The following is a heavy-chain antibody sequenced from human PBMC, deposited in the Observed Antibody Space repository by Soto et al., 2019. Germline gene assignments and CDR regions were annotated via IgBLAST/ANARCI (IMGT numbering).Heavy chain of an antibody. Sequence: GGSLRLSCAASGFTFSSYAMSWVRQAPGKGLEGLEWVSAISGSGGSTYYADSVKGRFTISRDNSKNTLYLQMNSLRAEDTALYYCAKRACLYSSSCPGGPHFDFWGQGTLVTVSS. CDR3: AKRACLYSSSCPGGPHFDF. CDR2: ISGSGGST. V-gene: IGHV3-23*01. CDR1: GFTFSSYA. D-gene: IGHD6-13*01. J-gene: IGHJ4*02.